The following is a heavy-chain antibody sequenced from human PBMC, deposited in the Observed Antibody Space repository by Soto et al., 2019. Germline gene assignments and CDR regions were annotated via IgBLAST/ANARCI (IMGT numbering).Heavy chain of an antibody. CDR1: GFTFSSYS. J-gene: IGHJ5*02. D-gene: IGHD5-12*01. CDR3: AKGSRDGYNSNWFDP. Sequence: PGGSLRLSCAASGFTFSSYSMNWVRQAPGKGLEWVSSISSSSSYIYYAGSVKGRFTISRDNAKNSLYLQMNSLRAEDTAVYYCAKGSRDGYNSNWFDPWGQGTLVTVSS. CDR2: ISSSSSYI. V-gene: IGHV3-21*01.